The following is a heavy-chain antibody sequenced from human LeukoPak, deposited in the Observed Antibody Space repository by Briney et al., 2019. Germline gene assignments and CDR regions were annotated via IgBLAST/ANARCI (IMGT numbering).Heavy chain of an antibody. CDR3: ARDLEPGFSSGYDDY. J-gene: IGHJ4*02. V-gene: IGHV1-18*01. CDR2: ISAYNGNT. D-gene: IGHD5-12*01. Sequence: ASVKVSCKASGYTFTSYGISWVRQAPGQGLEWMGWISAYNGNTNYAQKLQGRVTMTTDTSTSTAYMELRSLRSDDTAVYYCARDLEPGFSSGYDDYWGQGTLVTVSS. CDR1: GYTFTSYG.